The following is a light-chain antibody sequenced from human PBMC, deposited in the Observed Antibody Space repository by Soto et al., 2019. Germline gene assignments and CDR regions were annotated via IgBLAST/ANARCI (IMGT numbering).Light chain of an antibody. Sequence: DLQMTQSPSSLSASVGDTVTITCRASQSISVHLNWYQKKPGKVPKLLIYAASYLQTGVPLRFSGSGSETDFELTISSLQPEDFATYYYQQSYITPYTFGQGTKLEIK. J-gene: IGKJ2*01. V-gene: IGKV1-39*01. CDR2: AAS. CDR1: QSISVH. CDR3: QQSYITPYT.